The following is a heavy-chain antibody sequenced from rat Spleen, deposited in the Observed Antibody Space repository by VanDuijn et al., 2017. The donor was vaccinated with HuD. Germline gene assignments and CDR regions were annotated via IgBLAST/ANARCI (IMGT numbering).Heavy chain of an antibody. CDR3: ARLGGLRNWFAY. CDR1: GFTFSHFP. D-gene: IGHD4-3*01. J-gene: IGHJ2*01. V-gene: IGHV5-46*01. Sequence: EVQLVESGGGLVQPGRSMKLSCAASGFTFSHFPMAWVRQAPTKGLEWVATISTSGGNTYYRDSVKGRFTVSRDDEESTLYLQMDSLRSEDTATYFCARLGGLRNWFAYWGQGVMVTVSS. CDR2: ISTSGGNT.